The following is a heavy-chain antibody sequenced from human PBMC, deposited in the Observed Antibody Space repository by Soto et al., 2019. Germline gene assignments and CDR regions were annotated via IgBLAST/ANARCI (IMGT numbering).Heavy chain of an antibody. CDR1: GGSFSGDY. V-gene: IGHV4-34*01. CDR3: ARGHSSGWFDP. CDR2: INHSGST. D-gene: IGHD6-19*01. Sequence: QVQLQQWGAGLLKPSETLSLTCAVYGGSFSGDYWSWFRQPPGKGVEWIRAINHSGSTNYNPSLMHRVTISVVTSMNQFSQNLSSVTAADTDVYYWARGHSSGWFDPWGQGTLVTVSS. J-gene: IGHJ5*02.